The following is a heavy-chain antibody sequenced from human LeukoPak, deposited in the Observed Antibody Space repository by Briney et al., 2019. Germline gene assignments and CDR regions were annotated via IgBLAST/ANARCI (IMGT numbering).Heavy chain of an antibody. CDR2: VTYTGS. CDR1: GTSISSYY. Sequence: SETLSLTCTVSGTSISSYYWSWLRQPPGKGPEWIGYVTYTGSKYNPSLKSRVTISTDRSKKEVSLRLSSVTAADTAVYYCATGGTNTPFDYWGQGTLVTVSS. D-gene: IGHD3-16*01. V-gene: IGHV4-59*12. CDR3: ATGGTNTPFDY. J-gene: IGHJ4*02.